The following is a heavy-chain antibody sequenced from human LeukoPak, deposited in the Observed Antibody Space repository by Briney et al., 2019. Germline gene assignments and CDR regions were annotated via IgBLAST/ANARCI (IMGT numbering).Heavy chain of an antibody. Sequence: ASVEVSCKASGYTFTSYYMHWVRQAPGQGLEWMGIINPSGGSTSYAQKFQGRVTMTRDTSTSTVYMELSSLRSEDTAVYYCARDRIAAAGHHDYGMDVWGQGTTVTVSS. CDR1: GYTFTSYY. J-gene: IGHJ6*02. CDR2: INPSGGST. CDR3: ARDRIAAAGHHDYGMDV. V-gene: IGHV1-46*01. D-gene: IGHD6-13*01.